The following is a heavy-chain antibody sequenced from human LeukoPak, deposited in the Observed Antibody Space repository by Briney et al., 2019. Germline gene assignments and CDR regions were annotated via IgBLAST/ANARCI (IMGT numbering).Heavy chain of an antibody. CDR3: TRDQTPYY. Sequence: GGSLRLSCGASGFTFGTYWMHWVRQAPGKGLEWVGFIRSKIYGGTPEYAASVKGRFTISRDDSKGIAYLQMDSLKTEDTAVYYCTRDQTPYYWGQGTLVTVSS. J-gene: IGHJ4*02. CDR2: IRSKIYGGTP. V-gene: IGHV3-49*04. CDR1: GFTFGTYW.